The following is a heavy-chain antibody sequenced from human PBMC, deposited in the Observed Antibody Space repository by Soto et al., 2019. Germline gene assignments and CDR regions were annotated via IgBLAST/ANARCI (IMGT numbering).Heavy chain of an antibody. D-gene: IGHD3-10*01. V-gene: IGHV4-30-2*01. CDR1: GGSIGGAGYS. J-gene: IGHJ5*02. CDR2: IYHSGSI. CDR3: ARAQFYSGSGNYNKLRCDP. Sequence: PSETLSLTCAVSGGSIGGAGYSWSWIRQRQGRGLDWIGYIYHSGSILYKPSLKIRLTISLDMSYNKFSLTLKSVHSSSAAVYYCARAQFYSGSGNYNKLRCDPWGQGTQVTVSS.